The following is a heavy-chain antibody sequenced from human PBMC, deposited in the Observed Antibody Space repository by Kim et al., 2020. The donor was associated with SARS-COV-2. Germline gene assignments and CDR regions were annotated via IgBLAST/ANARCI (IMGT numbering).Heavy chain of an antibody. Sequence: SETLSLTCAVYGGSFSGYYWSWIRQPPGKGLEWIGEINHSGSTNYNPSLKSRVTISVDTSKNQFSLKLSSVTAADTAVYYCARGRFTIFGVAPSGRFDPWGQGTLVTVSS. V-gene: IGHV4-34*01. CDR2: INHSGST. CDR1: GGSFSGYY. J-gene: IGHJ5*02. D-gene: IGHD3-3*01. CDR3: ARGRFTIFGVAPSGRFDP.